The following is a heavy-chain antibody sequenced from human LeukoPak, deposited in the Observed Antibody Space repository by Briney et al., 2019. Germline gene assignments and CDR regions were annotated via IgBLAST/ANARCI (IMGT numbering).Heavy chain of an antibody. CDR2: IWYDGSNK. J-gene: IGHJ4*02. CDR1: GFTFSSYG. D-gene: IGHD3-16*02. CDR3: ARDNDYVWGSYRHFDY. Sequence: GGSLRLSCAASGFTFSSYGMHWVRQAPGKGLEWVAVIWYDGSNKYYADSVKGRFTISRDNAKNSLYLQMNSLRAEDTAVYYCARDNDYVWGSYRHFDYWGQGTLVTVSS. V-gene: IGHV3-33*01.